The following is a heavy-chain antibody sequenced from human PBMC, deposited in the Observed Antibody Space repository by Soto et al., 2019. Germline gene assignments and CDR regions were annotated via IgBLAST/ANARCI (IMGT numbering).Heavy chain of an antibody. D-gene: IGHD6-19*01. Sequence: QLQLQESGPGLVKPSETLSLTCTVSGGSISSSSYYWGWIRQPPGKGLEWIGSIYYSGSTYYNPSLKSRVTISVDTSKNQFSLKLSSVTAADMAVYYCARTSRGHLGYYFDYWGQGTLVTVSS. J-gene: IGHJ4*02. V-gene: IGHV4-39*01. CDR2: IYYSGST. CDR1: GGSISSSSYY. CDR3: ARTSRGHLGYYFDY.